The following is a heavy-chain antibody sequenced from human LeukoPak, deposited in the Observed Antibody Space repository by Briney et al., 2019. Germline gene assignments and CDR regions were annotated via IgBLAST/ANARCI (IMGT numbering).Heavy chain of an antibody. J-gene: IGHJ3*02. D-gene: IGHD3-22*01. CDR1: GFTFDDYG. CDR2: INWNGGST. Sequence: GGSLRLSCAASGFTFDDYGMSCVRQAPGKGLEWVSGINWNGGSTGYADSVKGRFTISRDNAKNSLYLQMNSLRAEDTALYYCARDRRVGSSGYYGAFDIWGQGTMVTVSS. V-gene: IGHV3-20*04. CDR3: ARDRRVGSSGYYGAFDI.